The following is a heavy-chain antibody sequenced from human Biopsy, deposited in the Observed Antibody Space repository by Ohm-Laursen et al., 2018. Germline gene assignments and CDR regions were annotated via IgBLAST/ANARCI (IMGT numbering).Heavy chain of an antibody. CDR1: GGSITSSGYW. Sequence: TLSLTCPVSGGSITSSGYWCSWIRQRPGKGLEWIGYVYNSGTTYFNPSLKSRLTISKDTSKNQFSLRLTSVSAADTAVYYCARGRNYIWGNEPWDWGQGTLVTVSS. D-gene: IGHD3-16*01. CDR2: VYNSGTT. V-gene: IGHV4-31*03. J-gene: IGHJ1*01. CDR3: ARGRNYIWGNEPWD.